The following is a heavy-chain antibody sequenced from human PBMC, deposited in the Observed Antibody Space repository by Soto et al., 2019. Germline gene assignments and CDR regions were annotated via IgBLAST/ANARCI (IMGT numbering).Heavy chain of an antibody. Sequence: GGSLRLSCAASGFTFSSYWMSWVRQAPGKGLEWVANIKQDGSEKYYVDSVKGRFTISRDNAKNSLYLQMNSLRAEDTAVYYCSRDAGVVFDNRFDSWGQGTLVTVSS. CDR3: SRDAGVVFDNRFDS. V-gene: IGHV3-7*03. D-gene: IGHD3-3*01. J-gene: IGHJ5*01. CDR1: GFTFSSYW. CDR2: IKQDGSEK.